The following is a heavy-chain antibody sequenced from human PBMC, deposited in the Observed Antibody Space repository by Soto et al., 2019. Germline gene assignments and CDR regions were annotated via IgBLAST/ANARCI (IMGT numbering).Heavy chain of an antibody. V-gene: IGHV6-1*01. CDR3: ARGRFNAFGI. CDR2: TYYRSKWYN. D-gene: IGHD3-3*01. Sequence: SQSLSLTCGISGDSVSSNSVAWNWIRQSPSRGLEWLGRTYYRSKWYNDYGVTVKGRITINPDTSKDQFSLQLNSVTPEDTAVYYCARGRFNAFGIWGQGTMVTVSS. CDR1: GDSVSSNSVA. J-gene: IGHJ3*02.